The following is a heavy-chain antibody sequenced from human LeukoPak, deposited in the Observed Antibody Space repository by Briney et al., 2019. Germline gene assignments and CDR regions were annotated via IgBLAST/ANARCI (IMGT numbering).Heavy chain of an antibody. CDR2: ILPGDSDP. CDR3: ARLDSGGYYYSGF. D-gene: IGHD5-12*01. J-gene: IGHJ4*02. CDR1: GYNFASYW. V-gene: IGHV5-51*01. Sequence: GESLKISCDASGYNFASYWIGWVRQLPGEGLGWMGIILPGDSDPRYSPSFQGQVTISADKSISTAYLQWSSLKASDTGMYYCARLDSGGYYYSGFWGQGTLVTVSS.